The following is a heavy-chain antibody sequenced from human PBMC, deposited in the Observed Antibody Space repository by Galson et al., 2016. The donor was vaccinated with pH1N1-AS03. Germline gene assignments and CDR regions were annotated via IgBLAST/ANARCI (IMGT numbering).Heavy chain of an antibody. Sequence: ETLSLTCTVSGGSMSGYYWSWIRQSPERGLEWIGCVYYSGTPTYNPSLKSQVTKSVDTSKNQFSLKLSSVTAADTAVYFCARTGSNGWYYFDSWGQGALVTVSS. J-gene: IGHJ4*02. CDR2: VYYSGTP. D-gene: IGHD6-19*01. CDR1: GGSMSGYY. CDR3: ARTGSNGWYYFDS. V-gene: IGHV4-59*01.